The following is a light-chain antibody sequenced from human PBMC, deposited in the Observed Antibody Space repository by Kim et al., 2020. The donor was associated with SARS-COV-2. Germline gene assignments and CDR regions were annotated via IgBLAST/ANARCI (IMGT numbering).Light chain of an antibody. Sequence: SVSPGEGATLSCRASQRITTKLAWYQQKPGQAPRLLIYDAYIRAAGVPARFGGSGSGTAFTLTISTLQSEDSAIYYCQQYNAWVTFGGGTKVDIK. CDR3: QQYNAWVT. CDR2: DAY. V-gene: IGKV3-15*01. CDR1: QRITTK. J-gene: IGKJ4*01.